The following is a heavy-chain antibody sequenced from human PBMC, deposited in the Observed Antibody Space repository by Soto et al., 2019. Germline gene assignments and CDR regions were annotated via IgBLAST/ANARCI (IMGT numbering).Heavy chain of an antibody. D-gene: IGHD3-9*01. CDR3: ARTVLGPDLLADSFVDYYYYMDV. CDR2: VYYTGST. CDR1: EASISNLY. J-gene: IGHJ6*03. V-gene: IGHV4-59*08. Sequence: PLETLSLTYTISEASISNLYGSCIRQPPGKGLEWIGYVYYTGSTSYNPSLKRRVTFSADSSRGQFSLRLNSVTAADTAVYYCARTVLGPDLLADSFVDYYYYMDVWGQGTTVTVSS.